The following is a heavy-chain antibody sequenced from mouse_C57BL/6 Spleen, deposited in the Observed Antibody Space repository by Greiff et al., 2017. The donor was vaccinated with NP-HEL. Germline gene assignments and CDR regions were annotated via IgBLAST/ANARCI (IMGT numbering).Heavy chain of an antibody. J-gene: IGHJ4*01. Sequence: EVKVEESGGGLVQPGGSMKLSCVASGFTFSNYWMNWVRQSPEKGLEWVAQIRLKSDNYATHYAESVKGRFTISRDDSKGSVYLQMNNLRAEDTGIYYCTGDEGYYAMDYWGQGTSVTVSS. CDR1: GFTFSNYW. CDR3: TGDEGYYAMDY. CDR2: IRLKSDNYAT. V-gene: IGHV6-3*01.